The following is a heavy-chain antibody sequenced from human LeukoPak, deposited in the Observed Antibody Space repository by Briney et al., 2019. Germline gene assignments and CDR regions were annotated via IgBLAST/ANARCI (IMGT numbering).Heavy chain of an antibody. CDR1: GFTFSSYE. J-gene: IGHJ4*02. CDR3: ARGRGGDY. Sequence: GGSLRLSCAASGFTFSSYEMNWVRQAPGKGLEWVSYINSNGYTIYYADSVKGRFTISRDNTKNLLYLQMNSLRAEDTAVYYCARGRGGDYWGQGTLVTVSS. V-gene: IGHV3-48*03. CDR2: INSNGYTI.